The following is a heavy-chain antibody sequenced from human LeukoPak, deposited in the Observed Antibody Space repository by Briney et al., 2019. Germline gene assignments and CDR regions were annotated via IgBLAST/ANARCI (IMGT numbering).Heavy chain of an antibody. CDR3: ARVRYSSGWVDY. V-gene: IGHV4-30-2*01. Sequence: SETLSLTCSVSGGSIISYSWSWIRQPPGKGLEWIGYIYHSGSTYYNPSLKSRVTISVDRSKNQFSLKLSSVTAADTAVYYCARVRYSSGWVDYWGQGTLVTVSS. J-gene: IGHJ4*02. D-gene: IGHD6-19*01. CDR2: IYHSGST. CDR1: GGSIISYS.